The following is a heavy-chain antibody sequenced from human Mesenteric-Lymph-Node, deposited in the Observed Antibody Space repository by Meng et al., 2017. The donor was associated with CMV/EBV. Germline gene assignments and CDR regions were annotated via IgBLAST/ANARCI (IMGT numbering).Heavy chain of an antibody. CDR2: IYGGPNTA. D-gene: IGHD3-3*01. CDR1: GFTFSRYA. CDR3: VKDPSDFSYGHPDY. V-gene: IGHV3-23*03. J-gene: IGHJ4*02. Sequence: GESLKISCAASGFTFSRYAMSWVRQAPGKGLEWVSIIYGGPNTAYYADSVRGRFTASRDNSQNTLYLQMDSLRSDDTAVYYCVKDPSDFSYGHPDYWGQGTLVTVSS.